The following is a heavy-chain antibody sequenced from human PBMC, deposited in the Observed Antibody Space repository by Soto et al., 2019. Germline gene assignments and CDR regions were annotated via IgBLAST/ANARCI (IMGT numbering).Heavy chain of an antibody. CDR3: AREDGMDV. CDR2: ISGYNHNT. Sequence: QVQLVQSGAEVKKPGASVKVSCKASGYSFNTYAISWVRQAPGQGLEWMGWISGYNHNTNYAGKFQGRVTVTADRSTSPAYMELRSLTSNDTAVYYCAREDGMDVWGQGTPVTVS. J-gene: IGHJ6*02. CDR1: GYSFNTYA. V-gene: IGHV1-18*01.